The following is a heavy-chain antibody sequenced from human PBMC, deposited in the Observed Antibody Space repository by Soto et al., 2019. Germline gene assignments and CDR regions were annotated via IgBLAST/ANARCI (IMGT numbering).Heavy chain of an antibody. J-gene: IGHJ6*02. CDR2: ISYDGSNK. V-gene: IGHV3-30*18. CDR1: GFTLSSYV. Sequence: LXLSCAASGFTLSSYVMHWVRQAPGKGLEWVAVISYDGSNKYYADSVKGRFTISRDNSKNTLYLQMNSLRAEDTAVYYCAKDPTHYSSSWYGHYGMDVWGQGTTVTVSS. CDR3: AKDPTHYSSSWYGHYGMDV. D-gene: IGHD6-13*01.